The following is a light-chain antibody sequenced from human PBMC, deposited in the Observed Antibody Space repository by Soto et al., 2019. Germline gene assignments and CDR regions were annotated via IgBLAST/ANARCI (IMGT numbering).Light chain of an antibody. J-gene: IGKJ1*01. CDR1: QSINNW. V-gene: IGKV1-5*01. Sequence: DIQMTQSPSSLSASVEDRVIITCRASQSINNWLAWYQQKPGKAPKLLIYDTSSLESGAPSRFSGSGSGTEFTLTISSLQPDDFATYYCQQYNSYLWTFGQGTKVDIK. CDR3: QQYNSYLWT. CDR2: DTS.